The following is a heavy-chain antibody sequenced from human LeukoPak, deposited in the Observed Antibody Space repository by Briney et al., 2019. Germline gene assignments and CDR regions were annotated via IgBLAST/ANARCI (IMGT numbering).Heavy chain of an antibody. CDR2: IIPILGIA. D-gene: IGHD3-22*01. V-gene: IGHV1-69*04. Sequence: SVKVSCKASGGTFSSYAISWVRQAPGQGLEWMGRIIPILGIANYAQKFQGRVTITADKSTSTAYMELSSLSSEDTAVYYCARVDYYDSSGYTDFDYWGQGTLVTVSS. CDR3: ARVDYYDSSGYTDFDY. J-gene: IGHJ4*02. CDR1: GGTFSSYA.